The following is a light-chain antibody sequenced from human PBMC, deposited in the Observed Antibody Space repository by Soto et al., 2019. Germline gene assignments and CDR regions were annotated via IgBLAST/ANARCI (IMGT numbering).Light chain of an antibody. CDR3: QQYNSWT. CDR1: QSISSW. J-gene: IGKJ1*01. CDR2: KTS. Sequence: DIQMTQSPSTLSASVGDRVTITCRASQSISSWLAWYQQKPGKAPKLLIYKTSCLESGVPSRFSGSGSGTEFTLTISSLQPDDFATYYYQQYNSWTFGQGTKVEIK. V-gene: IGKV1-5*03.